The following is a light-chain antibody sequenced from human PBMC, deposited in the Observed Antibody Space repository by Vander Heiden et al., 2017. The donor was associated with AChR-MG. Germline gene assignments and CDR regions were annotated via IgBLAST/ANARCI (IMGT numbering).Light chain of an antibody. Sequence: DIQMTQSPSSLSASVGDRVTITCRASQGISNSLAWYQQKPGKAPKLLLYAASTLESGVPSRFSGSGSGTDYTLTISSLQPEDFATYYCQQYDYTPPPTFGAGTKVEIK. CDR1: QGISNS. CDR3: QQYDYTPPPT. V-gene: IGKV1-NL1*01. CDR2: AAS. J-gene: IGKJ4*01.